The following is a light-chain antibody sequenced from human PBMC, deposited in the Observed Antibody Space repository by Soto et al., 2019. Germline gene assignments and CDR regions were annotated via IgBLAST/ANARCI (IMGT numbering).Light chain of an antibody. V-gene: IGLV1-40*01. J-gene: IGLJ3*02. CDR3: QSSDSSLSAVV. CDR2: GNS. CDR1: SSNIGADYD. Sequence: QSVLTQPPSVSGAPGQRVTISCTGSSSNIGADYDVHWYQQLPGTAPKLLIYGNSNRPSGVPDRFSGSKSGTSASLAITGLQAEDEADYYCQSSDSSLSAVVFGGGTKLPVL.